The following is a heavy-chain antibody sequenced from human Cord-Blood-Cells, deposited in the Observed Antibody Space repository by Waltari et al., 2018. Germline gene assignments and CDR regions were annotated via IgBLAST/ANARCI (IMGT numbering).Heavy chain of an antibody. CDR2: IDSGGST. CDR3: ARDGIAAAGKAPGAFDI. CDR1: GFTVSSNY. J-gene: IGHJ3*02. V-gene: IGHV3-66*01. Sequence: EVQLVESGGGLVQPGGSLRLSCAASGFTVSSNYMSWVRQAPGKGLEWVSVIDSGGSTYYANYVKGRFTISRDNSKNTLYLQMSSLRAEDTAVYYCARDGIAAAGKAPGAFDIWGQGTMVTVSS. D-gene: IGHD6-13*01.